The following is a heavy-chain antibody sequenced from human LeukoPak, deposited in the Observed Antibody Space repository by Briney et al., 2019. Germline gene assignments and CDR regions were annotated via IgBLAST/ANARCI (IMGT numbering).Heavy chain of an antibody. V-gene: IGHV4-59*08. CDR2: IHSSGSA. Sequence: PSETLSLTCTVSGGSISDYYWSWIRQPPGKGLEWIGYIHSSGSANYKPSLKSRVTISVDTSKNQCSLKVSSVTAADTAKYYCARNSYYYQTHDTRGQGTLVTVSS. D-gene: IGHD3-10*01. CDR3: ARNSYYYQTHDT. J-gene: IGHJ5*02. CDR1: GGSISDYY.